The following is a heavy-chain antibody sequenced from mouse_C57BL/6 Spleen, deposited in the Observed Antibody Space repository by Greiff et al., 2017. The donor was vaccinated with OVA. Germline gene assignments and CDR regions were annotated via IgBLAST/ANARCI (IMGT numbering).Heavy chain of an antibody. CDR1: GYSITSGYD. CDR2: ISYSGST. Sequence: EVKVEESGPSMVKPSQSLSLTCTVTGYSITSGYDWHWIRHFPGNKLEWMGYISYSGSTNYNPSLKSRISITHDTSKNHFFLKLNSVTTEDTATYYCARGNNRDYFDYWGQGTTLTVSS. J-gene: IGHJ2*01. V-gene: IGHV3-1*01. D-gene: IGHD2-14*01. CDR3: ARGNNRDYFDY.